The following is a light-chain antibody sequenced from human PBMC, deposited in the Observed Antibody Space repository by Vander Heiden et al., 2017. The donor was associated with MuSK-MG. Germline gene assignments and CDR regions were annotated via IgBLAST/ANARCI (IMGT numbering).Light chain of an antibody. CDR3: SSYTSSSTVV. J-gene: IGLJ2*01. Sequence: QSALPQPPSVSGSPGRSVTISCTGTSSDVGSYNRVSWYQQPPGTAPKLMIYEVSNRPSGVPDRFSGSKSGNTASLTISGLQAEDEADYYCSSYTSSSTVVFGGGTKLTVL. V-gene: IGLV2-18*02. CDR1: SSDVGSYNR. CDR2: EVS.